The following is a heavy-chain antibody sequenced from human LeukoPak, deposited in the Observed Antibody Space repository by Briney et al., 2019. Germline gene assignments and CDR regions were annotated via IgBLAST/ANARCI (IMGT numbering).Heavy chain of an antibody. CDR3: VRDLRYYGGNSDAFDM. Sequence: ASVKVSCKASGYTFTGYYMHWVRQAPGQGLEWMGWINPNSGGTNYVQKFQGRVTMTRDTSISTAYMELSRLRSDDTAVYYCVRDLRYYGGNSDAFDMWGQGTMVTVSS. V-gene: IGHV1-2*02. CDR2: INPNSGGT. CDR1: GYTFTGYY. J-gene: IGHJ3*02. D-gene: IGHD4-17*01.